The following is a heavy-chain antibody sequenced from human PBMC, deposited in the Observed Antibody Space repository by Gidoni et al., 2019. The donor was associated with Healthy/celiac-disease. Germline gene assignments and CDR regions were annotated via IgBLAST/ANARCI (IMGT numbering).Heavy chain of an antibody. CDR1: GFSLSTARMG. D-gene: IGHD3-3*01. CDR3: ARRDRITIFGVVKGFDP. J-gene: IGHJ5*02. V-gene: IGHV2-26*01. Sequence: QVTLKESGPVLVKPTETLTLTCTVSGFSLSTARMGVRWIRQPPGKALEWLAHIFSNDEKSYSTSLKSRLTISKDTSKSQVVLTMTNMDPVDTATYYCARRDRITIFGVVKGFDPWGQGTLVTVSS. CDR2: IFSNDEK.